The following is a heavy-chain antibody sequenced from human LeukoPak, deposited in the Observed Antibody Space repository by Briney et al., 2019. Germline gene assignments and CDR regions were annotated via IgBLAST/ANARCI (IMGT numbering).Heavy chain of an antibody. CDR2: INPSGGST. CDR1: GYTFTSYY. V-gene: IGHV1-46*01. Sequence: ASMKVSCKASGYTFTSYYMHWVRQAPGQGLEWMGIINPSGGSTSYAQKFQGRVTMTRDMSTSTVYMELSSLRSEDTAVYYCARGDYSYYYGSGSSFDYWGQGTLVTVSS. D-gene: IGHD3-10*01. CDR3: ARGDYSYYYGSGSSFDY. J-gene: IGHJ4*02.